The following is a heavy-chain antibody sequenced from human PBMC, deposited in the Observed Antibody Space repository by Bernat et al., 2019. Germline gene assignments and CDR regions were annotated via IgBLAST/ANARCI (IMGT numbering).Heavy chain of an antibody. D-gene: IGHD5-18*01. CDR3: ARDLAMQH. J-gene: IGHJ1*01. Sequence: EVQLVESGGGLVQPGGSLRLSCAASRFTFSSYSMNWVRQAPGKGLEWVSYISSSGTIYYADSVKGRFTISRDNAKNSLYLQMNSLRDEDTAVYYCARDLAMQHWGQGTLVTVSS. CDR1: RFTFSSYS. V-gene: IGHV3-48*02. CDR2: ISSSGTI.